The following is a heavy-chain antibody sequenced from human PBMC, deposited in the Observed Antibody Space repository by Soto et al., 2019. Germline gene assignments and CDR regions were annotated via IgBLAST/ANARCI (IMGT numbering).Heavy chain of an antibody. V-gene: IGHV3-48*01. D-gene: IGHD3-10*01. CDR2: ISSSSSTI. CDR3: ARMVRGAFYYYYYMDV. Sequence: GGSLRLSCAASGFTFSSYSMNWVRQAPGKGLEWVSYISSSSSTIYYADSVKGGFTISRDNAKNSLYLQMNSLRAEDTAVYYCARMVRGAFYYYYYMDVWGKGTTVTVSS. CDR1: GFTFSSYS. J-gene: IGHJ6*03.